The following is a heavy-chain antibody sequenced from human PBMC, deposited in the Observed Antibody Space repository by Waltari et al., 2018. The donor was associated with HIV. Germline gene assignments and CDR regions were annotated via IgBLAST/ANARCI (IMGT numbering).Heavy chain of an antibody. CDR3: ARAVGYDYVWGSYADF. CDR2: VDHTGST. J-gene: IGHJ4*02. D-gene: IGHD3-16*01. V-gene: IGHV4-34*01. Sequence: QVQLHQWGAGLLKPSETLSPTCAVYNDDGPSFSDYWWSFRDYYWTWMRQSPVKGLEWIGEVDHTGSTNYNGAFRGRVSVSVDTSKKQFSLRLSSVSDADTAVYFCARAVGYDYVWGSYADFWAQGTLVTVSS. CDR1: NDDGPSFSDYWWSFRDYY.